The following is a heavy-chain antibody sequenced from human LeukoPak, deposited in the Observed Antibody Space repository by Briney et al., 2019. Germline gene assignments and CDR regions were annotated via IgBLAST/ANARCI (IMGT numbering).Heavy chain of an antibody. CDR2: LSGSGDST. V-gene: IGHV3-23*01. CDR3: ANWAGYSGSWYFEY. J-gene: IGHJ4*02. CDR1: GFTFSNYW. Sequence: GGSLRLSCAASGFTFSNYWMHWVRQAPGKGLGWVSSLSGSGDSTYYADSVKGRFTISRDNSKNTLYLQLNSLRAEDTAVYYCANWAGYSGSWYFEYWGQGTLVTVSS. D-gene: IGHD6-13*01.